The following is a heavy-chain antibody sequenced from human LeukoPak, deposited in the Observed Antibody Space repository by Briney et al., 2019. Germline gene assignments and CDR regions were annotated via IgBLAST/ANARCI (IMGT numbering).Heavy chain of an antibody. J-gene: IGHJ4*02. CDR1: GFTFSSYG. V-gene: IGHV3-30*02. D-gene: IGHD4-17*01. CDR2: IRYDGSNK. Sequence: TGGSLRLSCAASGFTFSSYGMHWVRQAPGKGLEWVTFIRYDGSNKYYADSVKGRFTISRDNAKNTLYLQMNSLRAEDTAVYYCARGGGPTVPTYLFDYWGQGTLVTVSS. CDR3: ARGGGPTVPTYLFDY.